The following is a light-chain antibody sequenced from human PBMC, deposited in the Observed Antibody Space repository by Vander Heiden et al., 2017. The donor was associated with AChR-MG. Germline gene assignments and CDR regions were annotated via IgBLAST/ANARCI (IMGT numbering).Light chain of an antibody. CDR3: QQYNNWPPLT. V-gene: IGKV3-15*01. CDR1: QSVSSN. J-gene: IGKJ4*01. Sequence: EIVMTQSPATPSVSPGERATLSCRASQSVSSNLAWYQQKPGQAPRPLIYGASTRATGIPARFSGSGSGTEFTLTISSLQSEDFAVYYCQQYNNWPPLTFGGGTKVEIK. CDR2: GAS.